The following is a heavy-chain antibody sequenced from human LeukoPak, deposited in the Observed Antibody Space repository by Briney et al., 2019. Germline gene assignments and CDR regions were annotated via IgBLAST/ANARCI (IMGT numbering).Heavy chain of an antibody. J-gene: IGHJ3*02. CDR3: ARDRSRLRLNDAFDI. CDR2: IIPIFGTA. Sequence: GASVKVSYKASGGTFSSYAISWVRQAPGQGLEWMGGIIPIFGTANYAQKFQGRVTITADESTSTAYMELSSLRSEDTAVYYCARDRSRLRLNDAFDIWGQGTMVTVSS. CDR1: GGTFSSYA. V-gene: IGHV1-69*13. D-gene: IGHD5-12*01.